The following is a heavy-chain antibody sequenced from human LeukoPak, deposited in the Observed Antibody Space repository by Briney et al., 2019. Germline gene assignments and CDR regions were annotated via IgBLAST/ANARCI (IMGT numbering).Heavy chain of an antibody. J-gene: IGHJ5*02. V-gene: IGHV3-33*08. CDR3: AREGYDFWSGYYTHWFDP. D-gene: IGHD3-3*01. Sequence: GGSLRLSCAASGFTFSSYAMSWVRQAPGKGLEWVAVIWYDGSNKYYADSVKGRFTISRDNSKNTLYLQMNSLRAEDTAVYYCAREGYDFWSGYYTHWFDPWGQGTLVTVSS. CDR2: IWYDGSNK. CDR1: GFTFSSYA.